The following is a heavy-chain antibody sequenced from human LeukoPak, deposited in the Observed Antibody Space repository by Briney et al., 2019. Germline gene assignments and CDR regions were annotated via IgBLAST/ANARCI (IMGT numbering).Heavy chain of an antibody. Sequence: GGSLRLSCAVSGVSFSSYSMKWGRPAPGEGVWCGSYISGSSSTIYYADSVKGRFTISRDNAKNSLYLQMNSLRAEDTAVYYCARQRAGFTVTTSDYWGQGTLVTVSS. CDR1: GVSFSSYS. D-gene: IGHD4-17*01. CDR3: ARQRAGFTVTTSDY. J-gene: IGHJ4*02. CDR2: ISGSSSTI. V-gene: IGHV3-48*01.